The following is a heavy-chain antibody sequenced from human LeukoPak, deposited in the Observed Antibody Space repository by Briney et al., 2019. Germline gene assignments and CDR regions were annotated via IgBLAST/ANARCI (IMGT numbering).Heavy chain of an antibody. J-gene: IGHJ5*02. V-gene: IGHV1-46*01. CDR3: ARDNSVEDTAWWFDP. CDR2: INPSGGST. Sequence: GASVKVSCKASGYTFTSYYMHWVRQAPGQGLEWTGIINPSGGSTSYAQKFQGRVTMTRDMSTSTDYMELSSLRSEDTAVYYCARDNSVEDTAWWFDPWGQGTLVTVSS. D-gene: IGHD4-23*01. CDR1: GYTFTSYY.